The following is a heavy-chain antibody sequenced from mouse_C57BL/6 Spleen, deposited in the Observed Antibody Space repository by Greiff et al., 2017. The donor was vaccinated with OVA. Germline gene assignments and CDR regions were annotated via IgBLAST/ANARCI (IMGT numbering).Heavy chain of an antibody. J-gene: IGHJ2*01. Sequence: VNVVESGAELVRPGASVKLSCKASGYTFTDYYINWVKQRPGQGLEWIARIYPGSGNTYYNEKFKGKATLTAEKSSSTAYMQLSSLTSEDSAVYFCARFGTPVPYFDYWGQGTTLTVSS. D-gene: IGHD1-1*01. V-gene: IGHV1-76*01. CDR1: GYTFTDYY. CDR3: ARFGTPVPYFDY. CDR2: IYPGSGNT.